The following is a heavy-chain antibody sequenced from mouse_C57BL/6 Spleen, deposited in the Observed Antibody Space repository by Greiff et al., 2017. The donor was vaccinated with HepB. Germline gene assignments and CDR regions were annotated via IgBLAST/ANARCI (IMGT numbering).Heavy chain of an antibody. CDR3: ARRYYDYDYFDY. J-gene: IGHJ2*01. CDR2: IDPSDSYT. V-gene: IGHV1-69*01. D-gene: IGHD2-4*01. CDR1: GYTFTSYW. Sequence: QVQLQQSGAELVMPGASVKLSCKASGYTFTSYWMHWVKQRPGQGLEWIGEIDPSDSYTNYNQKFKGKSTLTVDKSSSTAYMQLSSLTSEDSAVYYCARRYYDYDYFDYWGQGTTLTVSS.